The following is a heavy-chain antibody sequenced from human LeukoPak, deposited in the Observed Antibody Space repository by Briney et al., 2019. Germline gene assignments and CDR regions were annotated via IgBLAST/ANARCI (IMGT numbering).Heavy chain of an antibody. CDR1: GGSFSGYY. J-gene: IGHJ5*02. D-gene: IGHD3-9*01. V-gene: IGHV4-34*01. CDR2: INHSGST. Sequence: SETLSLTCAVYGGSFSGYYWSWIRQPPGKGLEWIGEINHSGSTNYNPSLKSRVTISVDTSKNQFSLKLSSVTAADTAVYYCARGVLRYFDWLRPLNWFDPWGQGTLVTVSS. CDR3: ARGVLRYFDWLRPLNWFDP.